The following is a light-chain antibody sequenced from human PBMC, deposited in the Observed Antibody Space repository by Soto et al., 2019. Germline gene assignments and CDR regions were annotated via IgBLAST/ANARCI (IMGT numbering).Light chain of an antibody. J-gene: IGKJ1*01. CDR2: DAS. CDR3: QQYNTYSRT. CDR1: QSITGW. Sequence: DIQMTQSPSALSASVGDRVTITCRASQSITGWLAWYQQKPGKAPELLIYDASTLESGVPSRFSGSASETEFTLTISSLQPDDFATYYCQQYNTYSRTFGQWTKVEIK. V-gene: IGKV1-5*01.